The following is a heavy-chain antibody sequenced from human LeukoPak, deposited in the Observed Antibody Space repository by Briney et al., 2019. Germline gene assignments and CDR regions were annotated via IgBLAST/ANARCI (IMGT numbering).Heavy chain of an antibody. V-gene: IGHV3-23*01. CDR2: ISDSAGFT. D-gene: IGHD2-21*01. Sequence: PGGSLRLSCAASGFTFSSYAMSWVRQAPGKGLEWVSSISDSAGFTYYADSVKGRFTISRDNSKNTLYLQMNSLRAEDTAVYYCARAGRFRPFDYWGQGTLVTVSS. CDR3: ARAGRFRPFDY. J-gene: IGHJ4*02. CDR1: GFTFSSYA.